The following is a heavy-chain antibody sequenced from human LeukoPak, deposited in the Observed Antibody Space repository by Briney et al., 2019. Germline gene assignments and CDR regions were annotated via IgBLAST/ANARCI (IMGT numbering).Heavy chain of an antibody. Sequence: ASVKVSCKASGYTFTGYYMHWVRQAPGQGPEWMGRLNPNTGHAVYAFKFQGRVTITRDTSSNTAHMEVTRLTSDDTALYYCAKDRDGADRIVLWGQGTLVTVSS. J-gene: IGHJ4*02. CDR2: LNPNTGHA. D-gene: IGHD5-24*01. CDR3: AKDRDGADRIVL. CDR1: GYTFTGYY. V-gene: IGHV1-2*06.